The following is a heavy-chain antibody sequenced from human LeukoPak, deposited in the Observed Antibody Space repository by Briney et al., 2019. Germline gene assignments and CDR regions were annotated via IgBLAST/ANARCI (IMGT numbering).Heavy chain of an antibody. J-gene: IGHJ4*02. V-gene: IGHV4-34*01. CDR1: GGSFSGYY. D-gene: IGHD3-22*01. CDR2: INHSGST. Sequence: PSETLSLTCAVYGGSFSGYYWSWIRQPPGKGLEWIGEINHSGSTNYNPSLKSRVTIPVDTSKNQFSLKLSSVTAADTAVYYCARGGSDYYDSSGYYKTWGQGTLVTVSS. CDR3: ARGGSDYYDSSGYYKT.